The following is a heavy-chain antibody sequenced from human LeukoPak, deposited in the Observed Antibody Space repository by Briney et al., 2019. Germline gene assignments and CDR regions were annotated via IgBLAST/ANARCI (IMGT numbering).Heavy chain of an antibody. J-gene: IGHJ6*03. CDR1: GYTFTGYY. D-gene: IGHD2-2*02. Sequence: ASVKVSCKASGYTFTGYYMHWVRQAPGQGLEWMGWNNPNSGGTNYAQKFQGRVTMTMDTSISTVYMELSRLRSDDTDVFYWARVQIVVVPAAIKREDYYYKDVWGKGTTVTVSS. CDR2: NNPNSGGT. CDR3: ARVQIVVVPAAIKREDYYYKDV. V-gene: IGHV1-2*02.